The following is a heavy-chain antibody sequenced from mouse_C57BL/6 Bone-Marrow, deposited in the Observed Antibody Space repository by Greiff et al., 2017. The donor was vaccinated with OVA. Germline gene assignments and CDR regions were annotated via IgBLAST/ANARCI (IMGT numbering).Heavy chain of an antibody. V-gene: IGHV5-9*01. Sequence: EVKLMESGGGLVKPGGSLKLSCAASGFTFSSYTMSWVRQTPEKRLEWVATISGGGGNTYYPDSVKGRFTISRDNAKNTLYLQMSSLRSEDTALYYCARMGGSPYFDYWGQGTTLTVSS. D-gene: IGHD1-1*01. CDR2: ISGGGGNT. CDR1: GFTFSSYT. J-gene: IGHJ2*01. CDR3: ARMGGSPYFDY.